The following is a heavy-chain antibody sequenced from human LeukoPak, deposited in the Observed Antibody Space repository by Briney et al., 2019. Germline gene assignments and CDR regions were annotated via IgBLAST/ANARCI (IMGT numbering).Heavy chain of an antibody. J-gene: IGHJ4*02. CDR2: IFSGDST. CDR3: ALTYYFDRRGYSYFDY. Sequence: SGGSLRLSCAVSGFSVDGNYMTWVRQVPGRGLEWVALIFSGDSTDYPDSVKGRFTISRDKSKNTLHLQMDSLRPEDTAMYYCALTYYFDRRGYSYFDYWGQGALVTVSS. V-gene: IGHV3-53*01. D-gene: IGHD3-22*01. CDR1: GFSVDGNY.